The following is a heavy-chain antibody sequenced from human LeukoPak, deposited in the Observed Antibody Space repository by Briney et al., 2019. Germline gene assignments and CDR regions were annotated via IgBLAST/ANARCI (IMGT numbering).Heavy chain of an antibody. CDR3: ARGNYDILTGYWY. CDR2: ISSGSSYI. CDR1: GFTFGSYA. J-gene: IGHJ4*02. V-gene: IGHV3-21*01. D-gene: IGHD3-9*01. Sequence: GGSLRLSCAGSGFTFGSYAMNWVRQAPGMGLECVSSISSGSSYIYYAESVRGRFTISRDNAKNSLFLQMNSLSVEDTAVYYCARGNYDILTGYWYWGQGALVTVSS.